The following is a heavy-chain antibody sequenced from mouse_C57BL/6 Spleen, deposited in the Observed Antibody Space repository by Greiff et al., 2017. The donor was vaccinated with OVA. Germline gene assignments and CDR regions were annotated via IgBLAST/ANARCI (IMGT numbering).Heavy chain of an antibody. J-gene: IGHJ1*03. CDR2: IHPNSGST. Sequence: QVQLQQPGAELVKPGASVKLSCKASGYTFTSYWMHWVKQRPGQGLEWIGMIHPNSGSTNYNEKFKSKATLTVDKSSSTAYMQLSSLTSGDSAVYYCARGGYGSSPWYFDVWGTGTTVTVSS. V-gene: IGHV1-64*01. CDR3: ARGGYGSSPWYFDV. D-gene: IGHD1-1*01. CDR1: GYTFTSYW.